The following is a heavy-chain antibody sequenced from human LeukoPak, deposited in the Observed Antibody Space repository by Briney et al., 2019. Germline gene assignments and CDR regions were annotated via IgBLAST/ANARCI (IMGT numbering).Heavy chain of an antibody. CDR2: IKSKTDGGTT. CDR3: TTGMGHDAFDI. Sequence: PGGSLRLSCAASGFTFSSYSMNWVRQAPGKGLEWVGRIKSKTDGGTTDYAAPVKGRFTISRDDSKNTLYLQMNSLKTEDTAVYYCTTGMGHDAFDIWGQGTMVTVSS. D-gene: IGHD2-8*01. CDR1: GFTFSSYS. J-gene: IGHJ3*02. V-gene: IGHV3-15*01.